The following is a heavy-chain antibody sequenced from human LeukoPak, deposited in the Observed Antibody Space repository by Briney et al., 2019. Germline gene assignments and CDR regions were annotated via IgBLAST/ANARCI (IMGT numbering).Heavy chain of an antibody. V-gene: IGHV4-30-2*01. CDR1: GGSISSGGYS. CDR2: IYHSGST. Sequence: SETLSLTCAVSGGSISSGGYSWSWIRQPPGKGLEWIGYIYHSGSTYYNPSLKSRVTISVDRSKNQFSLKLSPVTAADTAVYYCARGTRYGSGSYYPHFDLWGRGTLVTVSS. J-gene: IGHJ2*01. CDR3: ARGTRYGSGSYYPHFDL. D-gene: IGHD3-10*01.